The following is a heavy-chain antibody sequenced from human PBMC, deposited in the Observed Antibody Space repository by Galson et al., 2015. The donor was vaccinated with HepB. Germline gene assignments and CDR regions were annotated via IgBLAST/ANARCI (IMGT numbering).Heavy chain of an antibody. J-gene: IGHJ6*02. CDR3: ARRGGPYYDFWSGDYYYYGMDV. CDR1: GFTFSSYG. Sequence: SLRLSCAASGFTFSSYGMHWVRQAPGKGLEWVAVIWYDGSNKYYADSVKGRFTISRDNSKNTLYLQMNSLRAEDTAVYYCARRGGPYYDFWSGDYYYYGMDVWGQGTTVTVSS. D-gene: IGHD3-3*01. CDR2: IWYDGSNK. V-gene: IGHV3-33*01.